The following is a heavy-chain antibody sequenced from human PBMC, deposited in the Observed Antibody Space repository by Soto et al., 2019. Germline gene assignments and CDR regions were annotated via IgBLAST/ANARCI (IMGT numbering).Heavy chain of an antibody. D-gene: IGHD6-19*01. Sequence: ASVKVSCKASGYTYYIHWVRQAPGQGLEWMGIINPSGDSTTYAQKFQGRVTMTRDTSTSTVYMELSSLTSEDTAVYYCARAVTEYNPADYWGQGTQVTVYS. CDR1: GYTYY. V-gene: IGHV1-46*01. J-gene: IGHJ4*02. CDR3: ARAVTEYNPADY. CDR2: INPSGDST.